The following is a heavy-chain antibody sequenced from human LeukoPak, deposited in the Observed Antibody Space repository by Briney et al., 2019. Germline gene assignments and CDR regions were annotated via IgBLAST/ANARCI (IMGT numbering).Heavy chain of an antibody. CDR2: ISSSGSTI. Sequence: PGGSLRLSCAASGFTFSYYSMNWVRQAPGKGLEWVSYISSSGSTIYYADSVKGRFTISRDNAKNSLYLQMNSLRAEDTAVYYCARAYRNYGDYWGQGTLVTVSS. CDR3: ARAYRNYGDY. D-gene: IGHD4-11*01. J-gene: IGHJ4*02. CDR1: GFTFSYYS. V-gene: IGHV3-48*04.